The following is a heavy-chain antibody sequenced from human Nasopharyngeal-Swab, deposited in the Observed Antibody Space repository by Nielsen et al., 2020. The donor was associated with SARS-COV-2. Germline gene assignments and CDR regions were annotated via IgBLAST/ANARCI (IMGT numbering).Heavy chain of an antibody. J-gene: IGHJ6*03. V-gene: IGHV4-34*01. CDR2: INHSGST. Sequence: SDTLSLTCAVYGGSFSGYYWSWIRQPPGKGLEWIGEINHSGSTNYNPSLKSRVTISVDTSKNQFSLKLSSVTAADTAVYYCARGRGVLRFLEWLKTDIYYYYMDVRGKGTTVTVSS. CDR1: GGSFSGYY. CDR3: ARGRGVLRFLEWLKTDIYYYYMDV. D-gene: IGHD3-3*01.